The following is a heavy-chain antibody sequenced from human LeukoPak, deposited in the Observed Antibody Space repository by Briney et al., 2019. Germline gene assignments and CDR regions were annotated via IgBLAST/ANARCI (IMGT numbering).Heavy chain of an antibody. CDR3: AREGAYYDITH. J-gene: IGHJ4*02. D-gene: IGHD3-9*01. V-gene: IGHV3-53*01. CDR1: GFTFSDAW. CDR2: IYSGGST. Sequence: TGGSLRLSCAASGFTFSDAWMYWVRQAPGKGLEWVSVIYSGGSTYYADSVKGRFTISRDNSKNTLYLQMNTLRAEDTAVYYCAREGAYYDITHWGQGTLVTVSS.